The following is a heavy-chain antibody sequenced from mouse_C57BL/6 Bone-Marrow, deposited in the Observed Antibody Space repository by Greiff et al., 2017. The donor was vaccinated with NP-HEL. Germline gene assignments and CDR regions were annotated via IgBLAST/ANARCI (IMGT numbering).Heavy chain of an antibody. CDR1: GYTFTSYW. V-gene: IGHV1-7*01. CDR2: INPSSGYT. D-gene: IGHD1-1*01. Sequence: VQGVESGAELAKPGASVKLSCKASGYTFTSYWMHWVKQRPGQGLEWIGYINPSSGYTKYNQKFKDKATLTADKSSSTAYMQLSSLTYEDSAVYYCARRLYGSCYAMDYWGQGTSVTVSS. J-gene: IGHJ4*01. CDR3: ARRLYGSCYAMDY.